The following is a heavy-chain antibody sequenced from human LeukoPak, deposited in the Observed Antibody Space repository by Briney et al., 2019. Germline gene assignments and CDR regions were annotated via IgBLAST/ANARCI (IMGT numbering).Heavy chain of an antibody. D-gene: IGHD4-17*01. CDR2: IYPGDSDT. CDR1: GYSFTSYW. J-gene: IGHJ6*02. V-gene: IGHV5-51*01. CDR3: ARRTTVTTKHYYYYGMDV. Sequence: GESLKISCKGSGYSFTSYWIGWVRQMPGKGLEWVGIIYPGDSDTRYSPSFQGQVTISADKSISTAYLQWSSLKASDTAMYYCARRTTVTTKHYYYYGMDVWGQGTTVTVSS.